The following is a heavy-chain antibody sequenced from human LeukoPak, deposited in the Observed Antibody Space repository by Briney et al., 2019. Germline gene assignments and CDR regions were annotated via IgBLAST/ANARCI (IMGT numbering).Heavy chain of an antibody. Sequence: ASVKVSCKASGGTFSSYAISWVRQAPGQGLEWMGGIIPIFGTANYAQKFQGRVTITADKSTSTAYMELSSLRSEDTAVYYCARVLGVVPAAMSYYGMGVWGKGTTVTVSS. D-gene: IGHD2-2*01. CDR3: ARVLGVVPAAMSYYGMGV. J-gene: IGHJ6*04. CDR1: GGTFSSYA. CDR2: IIPIFGTA. V-gene: IGHV1-69*06.